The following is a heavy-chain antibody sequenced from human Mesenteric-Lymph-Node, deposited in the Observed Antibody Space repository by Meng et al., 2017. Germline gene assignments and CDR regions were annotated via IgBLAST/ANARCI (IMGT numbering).Heavy chain of an antibody. CDR1: GYTFTDYY. Sequence: QVQLVQSGAEVKKPWVSVTVSCKASGYTFTDYYMQWVRQAPGQGLEWMGRLNPNRGDTNYAQKFQGRVTMTRDTSISTAYMELSRLTSDDTAVYYCARGIVDGYGGDSWFDPWGQGTLVTVSS. CDR2: LNPNRGDT. D-gene: IGHD5-18*01. V-gene: IGHV1-2*06. CDR3: ARGIVDGYGGDSWFDP. J-gene: IGHJ5*02.